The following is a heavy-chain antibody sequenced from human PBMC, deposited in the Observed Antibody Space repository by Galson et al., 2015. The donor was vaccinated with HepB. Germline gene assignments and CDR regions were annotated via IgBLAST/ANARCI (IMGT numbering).Heavy chain of an antibody. CDR3: ARDHDLSSSYYYYGMDV. V-gene: IGHV1-69*13. J-gene: IGHJ6*02. D-gene: IGHD2-21*02. CDR1: GGTFSSYA. CDR2: IIPIFGTA. Sequence: SVKVSCKASGGTFSSYAISWVRQAPGQGLEWMGGIIPIFGTANYAQKFQGRVTITADESTSTAYMELSSLRSEDTAVYYCARDHDLSSSYYYYGMDVWGQGTTVTVSS.